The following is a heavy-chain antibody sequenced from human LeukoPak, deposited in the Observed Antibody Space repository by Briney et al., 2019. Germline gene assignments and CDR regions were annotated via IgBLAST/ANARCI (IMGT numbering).Heavy chain of an antibody. CDR2: IYTSGST. Sequence: PSQTLSLTFTGSGVSISSGSYYLSWIRQPAGKGLEWIGRIYTSGSTNYNPSLKTRVNISVDTSQQQFSLKLSSVTAADTAVYYCARYGPNWSGDAFDIWGQGTMVTVSS. CDR3: ARYGPNWSGDAFDI. V-gene: IGHV4-61*02. D-gene: IGHD3-3*01. CDR1: GVSISSGSYY. J-gene: IGHJ3*02.